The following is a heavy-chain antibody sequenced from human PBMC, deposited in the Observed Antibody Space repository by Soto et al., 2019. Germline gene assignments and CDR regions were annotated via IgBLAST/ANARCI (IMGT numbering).Heavy chain of an antibody. V-gene: IGHV3-48*01. Sequence: EVQLVESGGGLVQPGGSLRLSCAASGFNFSSYSMNWVRQAPGKGLEWVSFISSSGTTIYYADSVKGRFTISRDNAKNSLYLQMNSLRAEDTAVYYCARIGFYDFWSGYESPMDVWGKGTTVTVSS. J-gene: IGHJ6*03. CDR3: ARIGFYDFWSGYESPMDV. CDR1: GFNFSSYS. CDR2: ISSSGTTI. D-gene: IGHD3-3*01.